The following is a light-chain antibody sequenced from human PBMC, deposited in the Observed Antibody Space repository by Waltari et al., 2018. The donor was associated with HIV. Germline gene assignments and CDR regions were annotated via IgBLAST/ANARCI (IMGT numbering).Light chain of an antibody. J-gene: IGLJ3*02. CDR3: SSHAGSTPWV. CDR1: SSDVGAYTF. V-gene: IGLV2-14*01. Sequence: QSALTQPPSVSGPPGQSIAISCTGSSSDVGAYTFVSWYQHHPGKAPKLIIYEVSNRPSGVSNRFSGSKSGSTASLTISGLQADDEADYYCSSHAGSTPWVFGGGTKLTVL. CDR2: EVS.